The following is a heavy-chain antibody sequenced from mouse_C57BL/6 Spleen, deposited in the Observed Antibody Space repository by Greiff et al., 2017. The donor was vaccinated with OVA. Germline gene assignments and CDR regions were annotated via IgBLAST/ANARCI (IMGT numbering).Heavy chain of an antibody. V-gene: IGHV1-72*01. CDR1: GYTFTSYW. D-gene: IGHD1-1*01. CDR2: IDPNSGGT. CDR3: ARDITTVVATDAY. Sequence: QVHVKQPGAELVKPGASVKLSCKASGYTFTSYWMHWVKQRPGRGLEWIGRIDPNSGGTKYNEKFKSKATLTVDKPSSTAYMQLSSLTSEDSAVYYCARDITTVVATDAYWGQGTLVTVSA. J-gene: IGHJ3*01.